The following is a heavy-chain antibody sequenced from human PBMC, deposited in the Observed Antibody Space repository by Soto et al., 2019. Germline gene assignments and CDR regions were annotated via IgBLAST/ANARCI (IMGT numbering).Heavy chain of an antibody. CDR1: GFTFSTYW. D-gene: IGHD1-26*01. V-gene: IGHV3-74*01. Sequence: GGSLRLSCAASGFTFSTYWMHWVRQAPGKGLVWVSHIDSGGGSTTYADSVKGRFTSSRDNSKNTLYLQMNSLRAEDTAVYYCAKETSLSGRYYGMDVWGQGTTVTVSS. J-gene: IGHJ6*02. CDR3: AKETSLSGRYYGMDV. CDR2: IDSGGGST.